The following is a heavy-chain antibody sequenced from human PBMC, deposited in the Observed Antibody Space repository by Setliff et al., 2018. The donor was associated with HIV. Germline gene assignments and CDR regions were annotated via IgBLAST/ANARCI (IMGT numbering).Heavy chain of an antibody. CDR1: GGSINSYY. CDR2: IYYSGGT. Sequence: SETLSLTCSVSGGSINSYYWSCIRQPPGKGLEWVGYIYYSGGTTYNPSLKSLFTISVDTSKNQFSLKLTSVTVADTAVYYCAGYTSGWYAPYWGQGTLVTVSS. J-gene: IGHJ4*02. D-gene: IGHD6-19*01. V-gene: IGHV4-59*01. CDR3: AGYTSGWYAPY.